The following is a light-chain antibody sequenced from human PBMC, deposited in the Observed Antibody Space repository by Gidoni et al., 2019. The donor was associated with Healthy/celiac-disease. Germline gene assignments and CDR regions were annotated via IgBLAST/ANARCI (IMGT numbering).Light chain of an antibody. CDR3: LLYYGGAQRV. CDR2: STS. J-gene: IGLJ2*01. CDR1: TGAVTSGYY. Sequence: QTVVTQEPSLTVSPGGTVTLTCASSTGAVTSGYYPNWFQQKPGQAPRALIYSTSNKNSWTPARFSGSLLGGKAALTLSGVQPEDEAEYYCLLYYGGAQRVFGGGTKLTVL. V-gene: IGLV7-43*01.